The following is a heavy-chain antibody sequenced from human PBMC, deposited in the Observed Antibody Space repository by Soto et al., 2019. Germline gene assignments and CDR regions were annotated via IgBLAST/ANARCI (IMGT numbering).Heavy chain of an antibody. CDR1: GFTFYDYT. V-gene: IGHV3-43*01. J-gene: IGHJ4*02. CDR2: ISWDGNGT. CDR3: AKGGVLDYGDYFLDY. Sequence: GGSLRLSCAASGFTFYDYTLHWVRQAPGKGLECLSLISWDGNGTSYARSVQGRFTISSDTIRTSLYLQMNSLTSDATALYYCAKGGVLDYGDYFLDYWGQGTLVTVSS. D-gene: IGHD4-17*01.